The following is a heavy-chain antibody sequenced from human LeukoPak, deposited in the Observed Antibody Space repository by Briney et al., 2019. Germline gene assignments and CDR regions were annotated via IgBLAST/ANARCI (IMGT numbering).Heavy chain of an antibody. J-gene: IGHJ4*02. Sequence: GGSLRLSCAVSGFTVSTHYMSWVRQAPGKGLEWLSVIYYDGSAYYADSVEGRFTISRDNSKNTLYLQMNSLRAEDTAVYYCARGGQGYNPHVYWGQGTLVTVSS. D-gene: IGHD5-24*01. CDR2: IYYDGSA. CDR1: GFTVSTHY. V-gene: IGHV3-53*01. CDR3: ARGGQGYNPHVY.